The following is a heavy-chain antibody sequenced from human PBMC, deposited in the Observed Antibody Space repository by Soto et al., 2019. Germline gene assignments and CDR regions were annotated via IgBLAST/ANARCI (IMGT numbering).Heavy chain of an antibody. CDR1: GYTFTSYA. V-gene: IGHV1-3*01. J-gene: IGHJ4*02. Sequence: QVQLVQSGAEVKKPGSSVKVSCKASGYTFTSYAMHWVRQAPGQRLEGMGSINAGNGNTKYSQKFQGRVTITRDTSASTAYIELSSLRSENTAVYYCAKSDGPLGDCWCQGTLVTVSS. CDR2: INAGNGNT. CDR3: AKSDGPLGDC. D-gene: IGHD4-17*01.